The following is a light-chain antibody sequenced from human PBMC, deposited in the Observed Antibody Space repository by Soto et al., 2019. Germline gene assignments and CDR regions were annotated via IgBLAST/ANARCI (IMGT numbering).Light chain of an antibody. V-gene: IGLV7-43*01. J-gene: IGLJ2*01. CDR1: TGAVTSGYY. CDR3: LLYYGGAVV. Sequence: QAVVTQEPSLTVSPGGTVTLTCASSTGAVTSGYYPNWFQQKPGQAPWALIYSTSNKHSWTPARFSGSLLGGKAALTLSGVQLEDEAEYYCLLYYGGAVVFGGGTKLTVL. CDR2: STS.